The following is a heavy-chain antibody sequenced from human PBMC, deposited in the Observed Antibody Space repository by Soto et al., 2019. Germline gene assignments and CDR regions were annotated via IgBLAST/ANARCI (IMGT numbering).Heavy chain of an antibody. Sequence: ASETLSLTCTVSGVSITGGDYYWSWIRQAPGKGLEWIGNIFYNGATSYNPSLESRVTISLDRSKNQFSLKLDSVTAADTAVYCCARDRRVTNSWSPGDSYHYGLDVWGQGTTVTVSS. CDR1: GVSITGGDYY. CDR3: ARDRRVTNSWSPGDSYHYGLDV. D-gene: IGHD6-13*01. V-gene: IGHV4-30-4*01. J-gene: IGHJ6*02. CDR2: IFYNGAT.